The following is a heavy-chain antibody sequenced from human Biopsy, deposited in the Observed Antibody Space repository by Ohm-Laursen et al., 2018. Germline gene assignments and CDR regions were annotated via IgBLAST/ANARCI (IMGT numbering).Heavy chain of an antibody. V-gene: IGHV4-59*01. CDR1: GGSISSYY. CDR3: ARATNSTGWPYYYFYGMDV. CDR2: IYYSGST. J-gene: IGHJ6*02. Sequence: GTLSLTCTVSGGSISSYYWSWIRQPPGKGLEWIGYIYYSGSTNYNPSLKSRVTISVDTSKNQFSLRLNSVTAADTAVYYCARATNSTGWPYYYFYGMDVWGQGTTVTVSS. D-gene: IGHD2/OR15-2a*01.